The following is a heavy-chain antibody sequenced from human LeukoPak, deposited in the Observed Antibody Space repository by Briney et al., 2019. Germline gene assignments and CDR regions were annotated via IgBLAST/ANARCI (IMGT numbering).Heavy chain of an antibody. V-gene: IGHV3-23*01. D-gene: IGHD6-19*01. J-gene: IGHJ4*02. CDR3: AKDRSSGWYGNYFDY. CDR1: GFTFSSYA. CDR2: ISGSGGST. Sequence: GSLRLSCAASGFTFSSYAMSWVRQAPGKGLEWVSAISGSGGSTYYADSVKGRFTISRDNSKNTLYLQMNSLRAEDTAVYYCAKDRSSGWYGNYFDYWGQGTLVTVSS.